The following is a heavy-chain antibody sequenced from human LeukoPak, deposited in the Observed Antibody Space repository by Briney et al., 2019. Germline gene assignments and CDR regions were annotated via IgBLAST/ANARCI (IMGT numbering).Heavy chain of an antibody. CDR2: TYYIGST. CDR1: GGSISSYY. CDR3: TRGVAVAGSDAFDI. Sequence: KPSETLSLTCTVSGGSISSYYWSWIRQPPGKGLEWIGYTYYIGSTNYNPSLKSRVTMSVDTSKNQFSLKLSSVTAADTAVYYCTRGVAVAGSDAFDIWGQGTMVTVSS. V-gene: IGHV4-59*01. J-gene: IGHJ3*02. D-gene: IGHD6-19*01.